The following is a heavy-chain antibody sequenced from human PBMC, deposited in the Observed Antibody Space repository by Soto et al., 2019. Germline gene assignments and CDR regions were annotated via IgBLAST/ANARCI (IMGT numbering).Heavy chain of an antibody. J-gene: IGHJ5*02. D-gene: IGHD3-16*02. Sequence: PSGTLSLTCAVYAGSFSGYNWSWIRQPPGKGLEWIGEINHSGSTNYNPSLKSRVIISVDTSKNQFSLKLRSVTAADTAVYYCARGSPYDYIWGSYRYTGHNCFDPWGQGTLVPVSS. CDR1: AGSFSGYN. V-gene: IGHV4-34*01. CDR3: ARGSPYDYIWGSYRYTGHNCFDP. CDR2: INHSGST.